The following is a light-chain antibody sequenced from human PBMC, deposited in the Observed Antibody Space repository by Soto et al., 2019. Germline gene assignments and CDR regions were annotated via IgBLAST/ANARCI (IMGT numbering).Light chain of an antibody. J-gene: IGKJ4*01. V-gene: IGKV1-39*01. CDR1: QSINTY. CDR2: ASS. CDR3: QQSHGSPFT. Sequence: DIQMTQSPSSLSASVGDSVTIPCRASQSINTYLNWYQQKPGKAPSLLIYASSRLQSGVPSRFSGSGSGTDFTLTISSLQPEDFATYYCQQSHGSPFTFGGGTKVEIE.